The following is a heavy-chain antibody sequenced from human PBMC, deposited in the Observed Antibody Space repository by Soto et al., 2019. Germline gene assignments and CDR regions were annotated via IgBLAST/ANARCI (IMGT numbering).Heavy chain of an antibody. CDR3: ARGSGSGWYFHAFDI. CDR1: GFTFSSYS. V-gene: IGHV3-48*01. CDR2: ISSSSSTI. Sequence: PGGSLRLSCAASGFTFSSYSMNWVRQAPGKGLEWVSYISSSSSTIYYADSVKGRFTISRDNAKNSLYLQMNSLRAEDTAVYYCARGSGSGWYFHAFDIWGQGTMVTVSS. J-gene: IGHJ3*02. D-gene: IGHD6-19*01.